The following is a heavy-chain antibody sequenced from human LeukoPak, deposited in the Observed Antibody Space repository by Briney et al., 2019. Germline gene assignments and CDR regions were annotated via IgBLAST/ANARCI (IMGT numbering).Heavy chain of an antibody. D-gene: IGHD3-9*01. CDR1: GGSFSGYY. Sequence: SETLSLTCAVYGGSFSGYYWSWIRQPPGKGLEWIGEINHSGSTNYNPSLKSRVTISVDTSKNQFSLKLSSVTAADTAVYYCARGRSNFDWLFRGFPGNNWFDPWGQGTLVTVSS. CDR3: ARGRSNFDWLFRGFPGNNWFDP. J-gene: IGHJ5*02. CDR2: INHSGST. V-gene: IGHV4-34*01.